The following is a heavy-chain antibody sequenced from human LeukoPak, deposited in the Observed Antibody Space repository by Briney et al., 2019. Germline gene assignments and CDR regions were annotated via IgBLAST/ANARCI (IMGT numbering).Heavy chain of an antibody. CDR3: ARYYYDSSGYLEIDY. CDR2: ISAYNGNT. V-gene: IGHV1-18*01. D-gene: IGHD3-22*01. CDR1: GYTFTSYG. J-gene: IGHJ4*02. Sequence: GASVKVSCKASGYTFTSYGISWVRQAPGQGLEWMGWISAYNGNTNYAQKLQGRVTMTTDTSTSTAYMELSSLRSEDTAVYYCARYYYDSSGYLEIDYWGQGTLVTVSS.